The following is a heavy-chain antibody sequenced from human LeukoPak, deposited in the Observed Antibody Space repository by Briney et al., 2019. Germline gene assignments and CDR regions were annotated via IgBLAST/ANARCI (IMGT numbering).Heavy chain of an antibody. J-gene: IGHJ4*02. D-gene: IGHD1-26*01. V-gene: IGHV4-59*01. Sequence: SETLSLTCTVSGGSISSYYWSWIRQPPGKGLEWIGYIYYSGSTNYNPSLKSRVAISVDTSKNQFSLKLSSVTAADTAVYYCAKGGVGEWELRNYFDYWGQGTLVTVSS. CDR2: IYYSGST. CDR1: GGSISSYY. CDR3: AKGGVGEWELRNYFDY.